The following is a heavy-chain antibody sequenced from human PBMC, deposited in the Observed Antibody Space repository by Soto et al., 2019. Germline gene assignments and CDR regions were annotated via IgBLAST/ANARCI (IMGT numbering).Heavy chain of an antibody. J-gene: IGHJ6*03. D-gene: IGHD3-10*01. CDR3: ARGLILWFGELSRRGGYYYYMDV. CDR2: INDSGNI. Sequence: QVQLQQWGAGLLKPSETLSLTCAVYGGSFSGYQWSWIRQTPGKGLEWIGEINDSGNINFNPSLKRRVTTLLDTPNKQISLKLSSATAADSAVYYCARGLILWFGELSRRGGYYYYMDVWGKGTTVTVSS. V-gene: IGHV4-34*01. CDR1: GGSFSGYQ.